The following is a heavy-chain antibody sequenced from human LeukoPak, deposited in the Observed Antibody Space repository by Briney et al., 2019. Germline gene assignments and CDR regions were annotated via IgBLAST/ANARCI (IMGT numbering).Heavy chain of an antibody. Sequence: GGSLRLSCAASGFTFSSYAMHWVRQAPGKGLEWVAVISYDGSNKYYADSVKGRFTISRDNSKTTLYLQMNSLRAEDTAVYYCARDRWELTAELLGHFDYWGQGTLVTVSS. V-gene: IGHV3-30*04. CDR3: ARDRWELTAELLGHFDY. CDR2: ISYDGSNK. D-gene: IGHD1-26*01. J-gene: IGHJ4*02. CDR1: GFTFSSYA.